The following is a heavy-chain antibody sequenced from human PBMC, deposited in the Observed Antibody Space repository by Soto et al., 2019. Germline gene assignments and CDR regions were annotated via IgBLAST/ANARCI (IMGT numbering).Heavy chain of an antibody. V-gene: IGHV3-48*02. CDR3: AILDGGYYDSSGLRGFDY. Sequence: GGSLRLSCAASGFTFSSYSMNWVRQAPGKGLEWVSYISSSSSTIYYADSVKGRFTISRDNAKNSLYLQMNSLRDEDTAVYYCAILDGGYYDSSGLRGFDYWGQGTLVTVSS. D-gene: IGHD3-22*01. CDR1: GFTFSSYS. CDR2: ISSSSSTI. J-gene: IGHJ4*02.